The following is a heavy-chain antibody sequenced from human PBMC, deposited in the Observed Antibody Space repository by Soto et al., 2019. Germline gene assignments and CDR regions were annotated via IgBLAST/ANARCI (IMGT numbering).Heavy chain of an antibody. V-gene: IGHV4-59*08. CDR2: IYYSGST. Sequence: SETPSLTCTVSGGSISSYYWSWVRPPPGKGLEWIGYIYYSGSTNYNPSLKSRVTISVDTSKNQFSLKLSSVTAADTAMYYCAVRSPAAMTWFDPWGQGILVTVSS. CDR1: GGSISSYY. D-gene: IGHD2-2*01. CDR3: AVRSPAAMTWFDP. J-gene: IGHJ5*02.